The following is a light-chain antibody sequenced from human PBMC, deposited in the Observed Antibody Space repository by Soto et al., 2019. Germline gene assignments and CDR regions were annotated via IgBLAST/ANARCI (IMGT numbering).Light chain of an antibody. J-gene: IGKJ3*01. V-gene: IGKV3-15*01. CDR1: QSVSTN. Sequence: EIVMTQSPATLSVSPGERATLSCRASQSVSTNLAWYQQKPAQAPRLLIYGASTRAAGIPAMFSGSGSGTEFTLTISSLQSEDFAVYYGQQYNNWPTFGPGPKVDIK. CDR2: GAS. CDR3: QQYNNWPT.